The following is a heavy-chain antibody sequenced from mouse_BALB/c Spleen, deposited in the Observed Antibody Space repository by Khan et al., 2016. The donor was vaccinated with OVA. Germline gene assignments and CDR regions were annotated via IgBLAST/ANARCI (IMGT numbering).Heavy chain of an antibody. J-gene: IGHJ2*01. CDR3: ARLEDI. V-gene: IGHV2-9*02. CDR2: IWAGGGT. CDR1: GFSFTSYG. D-gene: IGHD1-3*01. Sequence: VQLQESGPGLVAPSQSLSITCTVSGFSFTSYGVNWVRQPPGKGLEWLGVIWAGGGTNNNSAPMSRPTSREYNSKSKVFLKMNSLQTDDTARYYCARLEDIWGQGTTLTVSS.